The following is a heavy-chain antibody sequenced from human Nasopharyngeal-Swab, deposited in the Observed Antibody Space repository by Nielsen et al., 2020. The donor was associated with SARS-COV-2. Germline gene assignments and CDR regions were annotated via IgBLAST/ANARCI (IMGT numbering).Heavy chain of an antibody. CDR3: ARLERFLEWSNWFDP. Sequence: GVSLKISCKGSGYSFTSYWISWVRQMPGKGLEWMGRIDPSDSYTNYSPSFQGHVSISADKSIRTAYLQWSSLKASDTAMYYCARLERFLEWSNWFDPWGQGTLVTVSS. D-gene: IGHD3-3*01. CDR2: IDPSDSYT. V-gene: IGHV5-10-1*01. CDR1: GYSFTSYW. J-gene: IGHJ5*02.